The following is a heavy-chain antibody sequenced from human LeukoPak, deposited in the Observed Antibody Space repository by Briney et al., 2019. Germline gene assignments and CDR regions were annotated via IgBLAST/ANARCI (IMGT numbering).Heavy chain of an antibody. V-gene: IGHV4-34*01. Sequence: SETLSLTCAVYGGSFSGYYWSWIRQPPGKGLEWIGEINHSGSTNYNPSLKSRVTISVDTSKNQFSLKLSSVTAADTAVYYCARRPRSVMTMTTGYYMDVWGKGTTVTVSS. CDR2: INHSGST. CDR1: GGSFSGYY. J-gene: IGHJ6*03. CDR3: ARRPRSVMTMTTGYYMDV. D-gene: IGHD4-17*01.